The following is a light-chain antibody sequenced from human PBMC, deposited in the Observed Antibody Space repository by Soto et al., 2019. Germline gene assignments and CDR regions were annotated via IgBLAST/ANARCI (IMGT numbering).Light chain of an antibody. J-gene: IGKJ2*01. V-gene: IGKV3-15*01. CDR2: GAS. CDR3: QQYYSWPYT. Sequence: EIVMTQSPATLSVSPGERATLSCRASETLGNNLAWYQQKPGQAPRLLTYGASTRATGIPAKFGGSGSGTEFTLTISSLQSEDFAVYYCQQYYSWPYTFGQGTKLEIK. CDR1: ETLGNN.